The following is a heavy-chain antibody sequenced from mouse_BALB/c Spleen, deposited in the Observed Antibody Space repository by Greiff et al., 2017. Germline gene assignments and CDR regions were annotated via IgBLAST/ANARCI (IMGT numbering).Heavy chain of an antibody. CDR1: GFTFTDYY. CDR2: IRNKANGYTT. CDR3: ARDKRGAMDY. Sequence: EVHLVESGGGLVQPGGSLRLSCATSGFTFTDYYMSWVRQPPGKALEWLGFIRNKANGYTTEYSASVKGRFTISRDNSQSILYLQMNTLRAEDSATYYCARDKRGAMDYWGQGTSVTVSS. V-gene: IGHV7-3*02. J-gene: IGHJ4*01.